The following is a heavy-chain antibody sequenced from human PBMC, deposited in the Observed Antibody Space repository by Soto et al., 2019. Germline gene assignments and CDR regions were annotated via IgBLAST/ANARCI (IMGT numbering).Heavy chain of an antibody. V-gene: IGHV4-59*01. CDR3: ARDSRCCGMDV. CDR1: GGSMRSYS. Sequence: QVELRESGPGLVKPSETVFLTCNVSGGSMRSYSWTWMRQSPGKGLEWLGNIFYSGNSNLNPSLRSRLNISVDTSKNKFSLTLNSETAADTAVYYCARDSRCCGMDVWGQGTTVTVSS. CDR2: IFYSGNS. J-gene: IGHJ6*02.